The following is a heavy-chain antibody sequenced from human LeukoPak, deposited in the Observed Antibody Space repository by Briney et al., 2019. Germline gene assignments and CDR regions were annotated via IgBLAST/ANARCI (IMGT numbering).Heavy chain of an antibody. CDR3: ARDPTLASVRTDAFDI. CDR2: IKEDGSEK. CDR1: GFTFSNYW. J-gene: IGHJ3*02. Sequence: GGSLRLSCAASGFTFSNYWMSWVRLAPGKGLEWVANIKEDGSEKYYVDSVKGRFTISRDNAKNSLYLQMNSLRAEDTAVYYCARDPTLASVRTDAFDIWGQGTMVTVSS. D-gene: IGHD3-3*02. V-gene: IGHV3-7*01.